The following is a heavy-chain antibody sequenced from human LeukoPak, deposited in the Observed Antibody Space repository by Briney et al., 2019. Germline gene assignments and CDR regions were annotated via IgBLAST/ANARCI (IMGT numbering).Heavy chain of an antibody. V-gene: IGHV1-46*01. Sequence: ASVKVSCKASGYTFTSYYMYWVRQAPGQGLEWMGIINPSGGSTSYAQKFQGRVTMTRDTSTSTVYMELSSLRSEDTAVYYCARGAKTYYYGSGSYFFGYWGQGTLVTVSS. CDR3: ARGAKTYYYGSGSYFFGY. D-gene: IGHD3-10*01. CDR2: INPSGGST. J-gene: IGHJ4*02. CDR1: GYTFTSYY.